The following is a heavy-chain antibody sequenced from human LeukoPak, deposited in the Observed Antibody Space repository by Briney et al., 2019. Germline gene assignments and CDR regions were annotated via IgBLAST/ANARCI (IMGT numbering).Heavy chain of an antibody. CDR2: IRYDGSNK. CDR1: GSTFSSYA. J-gene: IGHJ3*02. CDR3: AVVGAAYDAFDI. Sequence: GGSLRLSCAASGSTFSSYAMHWVRQAPGKGLEWVAFIRYDGSNKYYADSVKGRFTISRDNSKNTLYLQMNSLRAEDTAVYYCAVVGAAYDAFDIWGQGTMVTVSS. D-gene: IGHD1-26*01. V-gene: IGHV3-30*02.